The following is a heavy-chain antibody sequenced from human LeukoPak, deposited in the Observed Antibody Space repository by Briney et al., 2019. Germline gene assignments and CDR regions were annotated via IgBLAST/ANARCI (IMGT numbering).Heavy chain of an antibody. CDR1: GGSISSGSYY. CDR2: IYTSGTT. J-gene: IGHJ6*03. CDR3: ARAQNSNYYMDI. Sequence: PSETLSLTCTVSGGSISSGSYYWSWIRLPAGKGLEWIGRIYTSGTTNYNPSLKSRVTISVDTSKNQVSLKLYAVTTADTAVYYCARAQNSNYYMDIWGKGTTVTISS. D-gene: IGHD4-23*01. V-gene: IGHV4-61*02.